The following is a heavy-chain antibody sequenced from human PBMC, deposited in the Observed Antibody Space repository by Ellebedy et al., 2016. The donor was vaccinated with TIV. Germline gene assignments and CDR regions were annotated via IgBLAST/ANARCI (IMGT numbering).Heavy chain of an antibody. J-gene: IGHJ6*02. CDR1: GFTFRSYD. Sequence: GESLKISCAASGFTFRSYDMHWVRQAPGKGLEWLTLLSYDGNNKYYADSVKGRFTVSRDNSKNTLYLQMSSLRPDDTAVYYCAREWVKYGIHLDVWGQGTTVTVSS. CDR3: AREWVKYGIHLDV. D-gene: IGHD4-17*01. V-gene: IGHV3-30*03. CDR2: LSYDGNNK.